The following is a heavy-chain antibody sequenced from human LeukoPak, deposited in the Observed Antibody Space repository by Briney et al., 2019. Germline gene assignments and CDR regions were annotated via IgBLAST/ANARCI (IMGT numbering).Heavy chain of an antibody. D-gene: IGHD2-8*02. CDR2: INHSGST. CDR1: GGSFSGYY. V-gene: IGHV4-34*01. J-gene: IGHJ4*02. CDR3: ARHPGPVDFFDS. Sequence: PSETLSLTCAVYGGSFSGYYWSWIRQPPGKGLEWIGEINHSGSTTYNPSLKSRVTISVDTSKNQFSLKLSSVTAADTAIYYCARHPGPVDFFDSWGQRTLVTVSS.